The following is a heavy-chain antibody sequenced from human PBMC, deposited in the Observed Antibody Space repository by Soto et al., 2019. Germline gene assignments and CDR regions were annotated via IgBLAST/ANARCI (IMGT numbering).Heavy chain of an antibody. J-gene: IGHJ4*02. Sequence: SVKVSCKASGGTFSSYAISWVRQAPGQGLEWMGGIIPIFGTANYAQKFQGRVTITADESTSTAYMELSSLRSEDTAVNYCAREPLSHYDSSGYYPLDFWGQGTLVTVSS. CDR2: IIPIFGTA. D-gene: IGHD3-22*01. V-gene: IGHV1-69*13. CDR3: AREPLSHYDSSGYYPLDF. CDR1: GGTFSSYA.